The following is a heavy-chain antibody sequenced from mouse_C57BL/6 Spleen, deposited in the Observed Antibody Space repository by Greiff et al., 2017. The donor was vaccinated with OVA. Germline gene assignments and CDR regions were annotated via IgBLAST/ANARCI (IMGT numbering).Heavy chain of an antibody. J-gene: IGHJ3*01. CDR1: GFTFSDYG. CDR3: ARNGYYLFAY. CDR2: ISSGSSTI. V-gene: IGHV5-17*01. Sequence: EVHLVESGGGLVKPGGSLKLSCAASGFTFSDYGMHWVRQAPEKGLEWVAYISSGSSTIYYADTVKGRFTISRDNATNTLFLQMTSLRSEDTAMYYCARNGYYLFAYWGQGTLVTVSA. D-gene: IGHD2-3*01.